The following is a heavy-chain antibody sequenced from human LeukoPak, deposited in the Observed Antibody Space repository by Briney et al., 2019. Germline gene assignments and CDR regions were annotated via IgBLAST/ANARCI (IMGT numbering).Heavy chain of an antibody. D-gene: IGHD3-3*01. Sequence: SETLSLTXAVYGGSFSGYYWSWIRQPPGKGLEWIGEISHSGSTNYNPSLKSRVTISVDTSKNQFSLKLSSVTAADTAVYYCARGRPQIYDFWSGYYCDAFDIWGQGTMVTVSS. CDR2: ISHSGST. V-gene: IGHV4-34*01. J-gene: IGHJ3*02. CDR1: GGSFSGYY. CDR3: ARGRPQIYDFWSGYYCDAFDI.